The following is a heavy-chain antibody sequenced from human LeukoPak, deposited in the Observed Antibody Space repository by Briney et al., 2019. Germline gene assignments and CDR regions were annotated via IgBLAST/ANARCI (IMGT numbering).Heavy chain of an antibody. D-gene: IGHD3/OR15-3a*01. J-gene: IGHJ4*02. CDR1: GGSISSYY. Sequence: PSETLSLTCTVSGGSISSYYWSWIRQPPGEGLEWIGYIYYSGSTNYNPSLKSRVTISVDTPKNQFSLKVSSVTAADTAVYYCARRTGYYDGFDYWGQGALVTVSS. CDR2: IYYSGST. V-gene: IGHV4-59*01. CDR3: ARRTGYYDGFDY.